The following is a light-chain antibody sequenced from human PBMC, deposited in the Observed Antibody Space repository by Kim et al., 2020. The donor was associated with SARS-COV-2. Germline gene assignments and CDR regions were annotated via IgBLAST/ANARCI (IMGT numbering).Light chain of an antibody. V-gene: IGLV3-1*01. J-gene: IGLJ2*01. CDR3: QAWDSSTADVV. Sequence: PGQTASITCSGDKLGDKYACWYQQKPGQSPVLVIYQDSKRPSGIPERFSGSNSGNTATLTISGTQAMDEADYYCQAWDSSTADVVFGGGTQLTVL. CDR2: QDS. CDR1: KLGDKY.